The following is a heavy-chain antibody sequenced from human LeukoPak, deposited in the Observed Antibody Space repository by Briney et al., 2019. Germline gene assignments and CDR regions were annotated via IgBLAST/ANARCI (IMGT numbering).Heavy chain of an antibody. CDR1: GFTFSSYA. Sequence: GSLRLSCAASGFTFSSYAMSWIRQPPGKGLEWIGEINHSGSTNYNPSLKSRVTISVDTSKNQFSLKLSSVTAADTAVYYCARGGVHDYGVDYWGQGTLVTVSS. J-gene: IGHJ4*02. V-gene: IGHV4-34*01. CDR3: ARGGVHDYGVDY. CDR2: INHSGST. D-gene: IGHD4-17*01.